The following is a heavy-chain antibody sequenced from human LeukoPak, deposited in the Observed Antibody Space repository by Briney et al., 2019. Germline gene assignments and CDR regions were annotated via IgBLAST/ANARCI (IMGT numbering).Heavy chain of an antibody. CDR1: GFTFSSYG. CDR3: AKRKGLAAEGTGDFHY. Sequence: GGSLRLSCAASGFTFSSYGMHWVRQAPGKGLEWVSFIFYDGSKKLYADSVKGRFTISRDNSKNTVYLQMNSLRTEDTAVYYCAKRKGLAAEGTGDFHYWGQGTLVTVSS. D-gene: IGHD6-13*01. CDR2: IFYDGSKK. V-gene: IGHV3-30*02. J-gene: IGHJ4*02.